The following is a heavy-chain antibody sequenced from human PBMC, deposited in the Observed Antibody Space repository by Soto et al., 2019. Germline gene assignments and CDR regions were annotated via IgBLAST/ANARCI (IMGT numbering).Heavy chain of an antibody. J-gene: IGHJ6*02. D-gene: IGHD3-3*01. Sequence: PSETLSLTCSVSGGSISGDYYWSWIRQSPEKGLEWIGYIYYSGSSYSNPALQSRLSMSLDTSKNQFSLKLRSVTAADTAVYYCANGVVISDYYYYGMDVWGQGTTVTVSS. CDR2: IYYSGSS. CDR3: ANGVVISDYYYYGMDV. CDR1: GGSISGDYY. V-gene: IGHV4-30-4*08.